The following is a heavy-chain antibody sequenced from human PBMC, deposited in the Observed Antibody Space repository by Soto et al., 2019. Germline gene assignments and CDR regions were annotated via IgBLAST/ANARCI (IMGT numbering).Heavy chain of an antibody. Sequence: EVQLLESGGDVVQPGGSLRLSCTASGFTFSNSAMSWVRQAPGKGLECVSAISGSDGSPYFADSVKGRFTISRDNSKNTLYLQMNSLRVEDTAVYYCAKGGYTYAPPIDSWGQGAMVTVSS. V-gene: IGHV3-23*01. J-gene: IGHJ5*01. CDR3: AKGGYTYAPPIDS. CDR1: GFTFSNSA. CDR2: ISGSDGSP. D-gene: IGHD5-18*01.